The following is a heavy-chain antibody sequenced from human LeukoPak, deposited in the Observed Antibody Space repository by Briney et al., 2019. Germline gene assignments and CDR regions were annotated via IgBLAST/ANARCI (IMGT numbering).Heavy chain of an antibody. CDR1: GFVFRDYF. Sequence: GGSLRLSCAASGFVFRDYFMSWVRQAPGKGLEWVASIKNDGSERYYVDSVRGRYTISRDNTKNSLFLQMSSLRAEDTAVYYCATDRGWRTSGYYLYYFEYWGQGTLVTFSS. CDR3: ATDRGWRTSGYYLYYFEY. V-gene: IGHV3-7*01. J-gene: IGHJ4*02. CDR2: IKNDGSER. D-gene: IGHD3-3*01.